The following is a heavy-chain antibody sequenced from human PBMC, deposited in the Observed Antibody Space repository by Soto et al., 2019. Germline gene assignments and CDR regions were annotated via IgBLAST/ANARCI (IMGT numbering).Heavy chain of an antibody. J-gene: IGHJ5*02. Sequence: QVQLQESGPGLVKPSQTLSLTCTVSGGSISSGGYYWSWIRQHPGKGLEWIGYIYYSGSTYYNPSLKSRVTIAVDTSKTQFSLKLSAVTAADTAVYYCARVYSSSWYYGGSANWFDPWGQGTLVTVSS. CDR1: GGSISSGGYY. CDR2: IYYSGST. D-gene: IGHD6-13*01. CDR3: ARVYSSSWYYGGSANWFDP. V-gene: IGHV4-31*03.